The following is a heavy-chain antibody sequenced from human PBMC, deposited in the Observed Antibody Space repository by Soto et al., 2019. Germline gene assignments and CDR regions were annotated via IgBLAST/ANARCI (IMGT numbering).Heavy chain of an antibody. J-gene: IGHJ5*02. Sequence: PSVKVSCKASGYTFTSYGIHWVRQAPGQRLEWMGWINAANGDTKYSPKFQGRVTITRDTSASTADMELSSLRSEDTAVYYCVRRHVSATGIDWFDPWGQGTLVTVSS. CDR1: GYTFTSYG. CDR2: INAANGDT. D-gene: IGHD6-13*01. CDR3: VRRHVSATGIDWFDP. V-gene: IGHV1-3*01.